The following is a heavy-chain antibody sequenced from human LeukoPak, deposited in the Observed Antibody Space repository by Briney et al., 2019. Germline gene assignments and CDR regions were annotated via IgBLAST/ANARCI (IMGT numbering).Heavy chain of an antibody. CDR3: ARDRLDAFDI. CDR2: ISSSSSYI. CDR1: GFTFSSYS. Sequence: PGGSLRLYCAASGFTFSSYSMNWVRQAPGKGLEWVSSISSSSSYIYYADSVKGRLTITRDNAKNSLYLQMNSLRAEDTAVYYCARDRLDAFDIWGQGTMVTVSS. J-gene: IGHJ3*02. D-gene: IGHD6-25*01. V-gene: IGHV3-21*01.